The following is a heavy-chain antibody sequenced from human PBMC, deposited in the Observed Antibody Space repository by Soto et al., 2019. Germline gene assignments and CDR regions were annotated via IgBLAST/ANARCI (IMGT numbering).Heavy chain of an antibody. CDR2: ISYDGSNK. CDR1: GFNFSSYG. D-gene: IGHD4-17*01. V-gene: IGHV3-30*18. CDR3: AKSYPETTGDYYYYYYMDV. J-gene: IGHJ6*03. Sequence: PGGSLRLSCAASGFNFSSYGMHWVRQAPGKGLEWVAVISYDGSNKYYADSVKGRFTISRDNSKNTLYLQMNSLRAEDTAVYYCAKSYPETTGDYYYYYYMDVWGKGTTVTVSS.